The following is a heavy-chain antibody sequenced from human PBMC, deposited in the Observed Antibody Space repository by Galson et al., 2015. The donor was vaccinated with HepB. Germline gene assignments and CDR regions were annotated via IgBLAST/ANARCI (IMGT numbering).Heavy chain of an antibody. J-gene: IGHJ6*02. Sequence: SVKVSCKVSGYTLTELSMHWVRQAPGKGLEWMGGFDPEDGETIYAQKFQGRVTMTEDTSTDTAYMELSSLRSEDTAVYYCATDPGSRAHCSGGSCYSAHYYYGMDVWGQGTTVTVSS. CDR2: FDPEDGET. CDR1: GYTLTELS. V-gene: IGHV1-24*01. D-gene: IGHD2-15*01. CDR3: ATDPGSRAHCSGGSCYSAHYYYGMDV.